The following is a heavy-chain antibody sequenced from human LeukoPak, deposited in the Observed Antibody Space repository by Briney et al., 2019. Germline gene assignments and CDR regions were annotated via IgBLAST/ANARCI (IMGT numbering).Heavy chain of an antibody. J-gene: IGHJ6*03. CDR1: GGSFSGYY. Sequence: SETLSLTCAVYGGSFSGYYWSWIRQPPGKGLEWIGEINHSGSTNYNPSLKSRVTISVDTSKNQFSLKLSSVTAADTAAYYCARVLYLGDYYYYMDVWGKGTTVTVSS. CDR2: INHSGST. CDR3: ARVLYLGDYYYYMDV. V-gene: IGHV4-34*01. D-gene: IGHD3-16*01.